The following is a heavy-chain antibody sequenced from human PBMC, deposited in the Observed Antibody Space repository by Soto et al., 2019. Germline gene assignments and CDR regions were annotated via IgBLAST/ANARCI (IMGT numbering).Heavy chain of an antibody. V-gene: IGHV1-46*01. Sequence: SVKVSCKASGYTFTSYYMHWVRQAPGQGLEWMGIINPSGGSTSYAQKFQGRVTMTRDTSTSTVYMELSSLRSEDTAVYYCARVRGDGHDAFDIWGQGTMVTVSS. J-gene: IGHJ3*02. D-gene: IGHD2-21*02. CDR1: GYTFTSYY. CDR2: INPSGGST. CDR3: ARVRGDGHDAFDI.